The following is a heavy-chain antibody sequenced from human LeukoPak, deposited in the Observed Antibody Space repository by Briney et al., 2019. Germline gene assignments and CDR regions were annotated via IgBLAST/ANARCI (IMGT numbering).Heavy chain of an antibody. CDR1: GGSIASGGYF. Sequence: SETLSLTCSVSGGSIASGGYFWSWIRQHPGKGLEWIGYIYYSEYTNYNPPLKSRVTISVDTSKNQFSLKLSSVTAADTAVYYCARAGSLYYDDLSGYYGSWFDPWGQGTLVTVSS. V-gene: IGHV4-31*03. CDR2: IYYSEYT. D-gene: IGHD3-3*01. J-gene: IGHJ5*02. CDR3: ARAGSLYYDDLSGYYGSWFDP.